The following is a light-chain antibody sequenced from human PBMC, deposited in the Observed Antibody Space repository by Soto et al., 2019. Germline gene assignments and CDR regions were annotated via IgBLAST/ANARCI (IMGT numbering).Light chain of an antibody. J-gene: IGKJ1*01. V-gene: IGKV1-5*01. CDR3: LRYNAFSQT. CDR1: QSMNDW. CDR2: DAS. Sequence: DIQMTQSPSTLSASVGDRVTITCRASQSMNDWLAWYQQKPGKAPKVLIYDASSLQSGVPSRFSGSGSGTEFTLTIDSLQPYDVATYYCLRYNAFSQTFGQWTKVEI.